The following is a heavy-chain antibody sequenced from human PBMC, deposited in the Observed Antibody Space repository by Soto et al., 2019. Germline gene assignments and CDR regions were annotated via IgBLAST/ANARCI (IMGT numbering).Heavy chain of an antibody. Sequence: SVKVSYKASGGTFSSHAISWVRQAPGRGLEWMGGIIPIFGTTNYAQNFRARVTITADESTSTAYMELSSLTSEDTAVYYCGSVGYCSSTNCLFYYYHYGMDVWGQGTTVTVSS. J-gene: IGHJ6*02. CDR1: GGTFSSHA. CDR2: IIPIFGTT. D-gene: IGHD2-2*03. CDR3: GSVGYCSSTNCLFYYYHYGMDV. V-gene: IGHV1-69*13.